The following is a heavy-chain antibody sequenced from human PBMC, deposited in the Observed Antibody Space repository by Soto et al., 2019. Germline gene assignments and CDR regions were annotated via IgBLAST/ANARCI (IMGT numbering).Heavy chain of an antibody. J-gene: IGHJ3*02. Sequence: QVQLVESGGGVVQPGRSLRLSCAASGFTFSSYAMHWVRQAPGKGLEWVAVISYDGSNKYYADSVQGRFTISRDNSQNPPYLQLNSLSAQDTAVYYCARYIVVVTATYAFDIWGQGTMVTGSS. CDR2: ISYDGSNK. CDR3: ARYIVVVTATYAFDI. V-gene: IGHV3-30-3*01. CDR1: GFTFSSYA. D-gene: IGHD2-21*02.